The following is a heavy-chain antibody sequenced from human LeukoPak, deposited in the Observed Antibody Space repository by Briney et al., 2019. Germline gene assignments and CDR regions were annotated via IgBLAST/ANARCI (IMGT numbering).Heavy chain of an antibody. Sequence: GGSLRLSCAASGFTFSNYAMSWVRQAPGKGLEWVGRIKSKTDGGTTDYAAPVKGRFTISRDDSKNTLYLQMNSLKTEDTAVYYCTLDYYDSSGDTYYFDYWGQGTLVTVSS. CDR2: IKSKTDGGTT. V-gene: IGHV3-15*01. CDR1: GFTFSNYA. J-gene: IGHJ4*02. D-gene: IGHD3-22*01. CDR3: TLDYYDSSGDTYYFDY.